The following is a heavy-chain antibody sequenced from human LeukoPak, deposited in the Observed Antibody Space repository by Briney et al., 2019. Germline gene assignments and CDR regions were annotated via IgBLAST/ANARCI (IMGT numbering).Heavy chain of an antibody. V-gene: IGHV1-69*04. CDR1: GGTFSSYA. Sequence: GSSVKVSCKASGGTFSSYAISWVRQAPGQGLEWMGRIIPILGIANYAQKFQGRVTITADKSTSTAYMELSSLRSEDTAVYYCARGERWLQFSSPDWGQGTLVTVSS. CDR3: ARGERWLQFSSPD. J-gene: IGHJ4*02. D-gene: IGHD5-24*01. CDR2: IIPILGIA.